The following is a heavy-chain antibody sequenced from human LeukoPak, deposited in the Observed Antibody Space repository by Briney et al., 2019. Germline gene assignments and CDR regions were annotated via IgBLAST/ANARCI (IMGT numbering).Heavy chain of an antibody. Sequence: KPSETLSLTCAVNGGSFSGYYWSWIRQPPGKGLEWIGEINHSGSTNYNPSLKSRVTISVDTSKNQFSLKLSSVTAADTAVHYCARSRLRVLFYWGQGTLVTVSS. CDR3: ARSRLRVLFY. D-gene: IGHD4-17*01. J-gene: IGHJ4*02. V-gene: IGHV4-34*01. CDR1: GGSFSGYY. CDR2: INHSGST.